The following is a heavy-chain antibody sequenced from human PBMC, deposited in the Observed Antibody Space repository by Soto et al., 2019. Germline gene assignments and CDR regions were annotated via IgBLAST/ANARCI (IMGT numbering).Heavy chain of an antibody. J-gene: IGHJ4*02. CDR3: VKDAGSPRPFDF. CDR1: GFTFSTHG. V-gene: IGHV3-30*18. CDR2: ISYDGSNK. Sequence: QVQLVESGGGMVQPGRSLRLSCAASGFTFSTHGMHWVRQAPGKGLEWVAVISYDGSNKFYADSVKGRFSISRDNSQNTLDLQRNSLRAEDTAVYHCVKDAGSPRPFDFWGQGILVTVSS. D-gene: IGHD6-13*01.